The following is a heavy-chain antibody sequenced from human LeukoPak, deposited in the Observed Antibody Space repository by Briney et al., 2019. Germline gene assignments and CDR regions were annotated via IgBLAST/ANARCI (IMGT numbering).Heavy chain of an antibody. CDR2: IYYNGNT. Sequence: PSGTLSLTCTVSGPSISSSYWSWVRQPPGKRLEWIGFIYYNGNTNSNPSLRSRVTISVDTSKNQFSLKLSSVTAADTALYYCVRGNYDDRGYSNAFDIWGQGAMVVVSS. D-gene: IGHD2-15*01. V-gene: IGHV4-59*01. CDR3: VRGNYDDRGYSNAFDI. CDR1: GPSISSSY. J-gene: IGHJ3*02.